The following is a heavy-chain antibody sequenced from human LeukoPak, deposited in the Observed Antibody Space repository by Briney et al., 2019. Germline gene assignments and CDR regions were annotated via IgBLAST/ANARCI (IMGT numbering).Heavy chain of an antibody. Sequence: GRSLRLSCAAPGFTFNTYGMHWVRQAPGKGLEWVAVISYDGSNKYYVDSVKGRFTISRDNSKNTLYLQMNSLRAEDTAVYYCAKEIRWRFDYWGQGTLVTVSS. CDR3: AKEIRWRFDY. V-gene: IGHV3-30*18. D-gene: IGHD3-3*01. CDR1: GFTFNTYG. J-gene: IGHJ4*02. CDR2: ISYDGSNK.